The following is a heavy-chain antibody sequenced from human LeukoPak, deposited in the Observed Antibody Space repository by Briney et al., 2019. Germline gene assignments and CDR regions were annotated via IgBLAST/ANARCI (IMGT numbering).Heavy chain of an antibody. CDR3: AKGGTPGLDIFDY. V-gene: IGHV3-53*01. D-gene: IGHD3/OR15-3a*01. Sequence: GGSLRLSCAASGFTVSSNYMSWVRQAPGKGLEWVSVIYSGGSTYYADSVKGRFTISRDNSKNTLYLQMNSLRAEDTAVYYCAKGGTPGLDIFDYWGQGTLVTVSS. CDR2: IYSGGST. J-gene: IGHJ4*02. CDR1: GFTVSSNY.